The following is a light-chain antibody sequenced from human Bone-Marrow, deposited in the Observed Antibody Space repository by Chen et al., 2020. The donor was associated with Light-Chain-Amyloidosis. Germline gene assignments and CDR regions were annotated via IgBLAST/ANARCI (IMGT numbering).Light chain of an antibody. CDR3: QSADSSGTYEVI. CDR2: RDT. J-gene: IGLJ2*01. CDR1: DLPTKY. V-gene: IGLV3-25*03. Sequence: SYQLTQPRSVSVSPGQTASITCSVDDLPTKYDNWYQQKPGQAPVLVIHRDTERPSGISERFSGSSSGTTATLTISGVQAEDEADYHCQSADSSGTYEVIFGGGTKLTVL.